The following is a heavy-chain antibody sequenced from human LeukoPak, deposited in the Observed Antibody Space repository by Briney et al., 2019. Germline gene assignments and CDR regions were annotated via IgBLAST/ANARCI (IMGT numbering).Heavy chain of an antibody. CDR2: IYYSGST. D-gene: IGHD6-19*01. CDR3: ASAHSSGWYGYAFDI. CDR1: GGSISSSSYY. V-gene: IGHV4-39*01. J-gene: IGHJ3*02. Sequence: SETLSLTCTVSGGSISSSSYYWGWIRQPPGKGLEWIGSIYYSGSTYYNPSLKSRVTISVDTSKNQFSLKLSSVTAADTAVYYCASAHSSGWYGYAFDIWGQGAMVTVSS.